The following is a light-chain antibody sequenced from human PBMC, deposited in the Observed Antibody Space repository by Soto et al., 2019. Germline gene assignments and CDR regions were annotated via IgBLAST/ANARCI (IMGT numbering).Light chain of an antibody. Sequence: AIQMTQSPSSLSASVGDRVTITCRASQDIRTELGWYQQKPGKAPKLLIYATSTLKVGVPSRFSGSGSGTDFTLTITRLQPDDFAIYYWLQDYSCPRTFGQGTNVEI. CDR3: LQDYSCPRT. V-gene: IGKV1-6*01. CDR1: QDIRTE. CDR2: ATS. J-gene: IGKJ1*01.